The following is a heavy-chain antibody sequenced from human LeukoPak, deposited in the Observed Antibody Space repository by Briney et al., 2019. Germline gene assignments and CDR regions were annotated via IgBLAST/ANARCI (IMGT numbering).Heavy chain of an antibody. Sequence: SETLSLTCTVSGGSIGSNNYYWGWIRQPPGKGLEWIGSIYYSGSTYYNPSLKSRVTISVDTSKNQFSLKLSSVTAADTAVYYCARIRITFRGVYPHWFDPWGQGTLVTVSS. CDR3: ARIRITFRGVYPHWFDP. D-gene: IGHD3-16*01. J-gene: IGHJ5*02. V-gene: IGHV4-39*07. CDR1: GGSIGSNNYY. CDR2: IYYSGST.